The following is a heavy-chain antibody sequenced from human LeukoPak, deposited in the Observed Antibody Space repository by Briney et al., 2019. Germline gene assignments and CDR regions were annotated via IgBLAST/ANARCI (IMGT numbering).Heavy chain of an antibody. D-gene: IGHD3-22*01. CDR3: ARDKYYYDSSGYYYNLKPYYCYYYMDV. CDR2: IYTSGST. Sequence: SETLSLTCTVSGGSISSYYWSWIRQPAGKGLEWIGRIYTSGSTNYNPSLKSRVTMSVDTSKNQFSLKLSSVTAADTAVYYCARDKYYYDSSGYYYNLKPYYCYYYMDVWGKGTTVTVSS. CDR1: GGSISSYY. V-gene: IGHV4-4*07. J-gene: IGHJ6*03.